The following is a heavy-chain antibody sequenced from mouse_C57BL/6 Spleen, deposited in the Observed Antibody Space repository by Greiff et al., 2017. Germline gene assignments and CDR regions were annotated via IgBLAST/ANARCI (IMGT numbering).Heavy chain of an antibody. CDR2: LYPGSGST. V-gene: IGHV1-55*01. CDR3: ARGEVYGSSYGFAY. J-gene: IGHJ3*01. CDR1: GYTFTSYW. D-gene: IGHD1-1*01. Sequence: QVQLQQPGAELVKPGASVKMSCKASGYTFTSYWITWVKQRPGQGLEWIGDLYPGSGSTNYTEKFKSKATLTVDTSSSTAYMQLSSLTSEDSAVYYGARGEVYGSSYGFAYWGQGALVTVSA.